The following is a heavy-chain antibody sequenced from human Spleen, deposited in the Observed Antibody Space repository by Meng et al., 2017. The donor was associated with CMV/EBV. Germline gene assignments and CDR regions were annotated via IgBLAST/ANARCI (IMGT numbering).Heavy chain of an antibody. D-gene: IGHD2-8*01. CDR2: IRYDGSNK. CDR3: AKVMVYAIYYFDY. Sequence: GESLKISCAASAFTFSTYGMHWVRQAPGKGLEWVAFIRYDGSNKYYADSVKGRFTISRDNSKNTLYLQMNSLRAEDTAVYYCAKVMVYAIYYFDYWGQGTLVTVSS. J-gene: IGHJ4*02. CDR1: AFTFSTYG. V-gene: IGHV3-30*02.